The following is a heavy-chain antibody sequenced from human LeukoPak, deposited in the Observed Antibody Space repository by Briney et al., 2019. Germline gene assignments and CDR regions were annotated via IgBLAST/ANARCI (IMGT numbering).Heavy chain of an antibody. V-gene: IGHV3-33*01. CDR3: ARWDVPAADIDY. CDR1: GFTFSSYG. CDR2: IRFDGSHL. J-gene: IGHJ4*02. D-gene: IGHD2-2*01. Sequence: PGTSLRLSCAASGFTFSSYGMHWVRQAPGKGLEWVAVIRFDGSHLYYADSVKGRFTISRDNSKNTLFLQMDSLRAEDTAVYYCARWDVPAADIDYWGQGTLVIVSA.